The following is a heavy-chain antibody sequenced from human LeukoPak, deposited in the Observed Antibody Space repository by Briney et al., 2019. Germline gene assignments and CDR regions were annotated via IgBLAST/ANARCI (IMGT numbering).Heavy chain of an antibody. CDR3: SRGYKVLRYLHWLPPYDY. CDR1: GGSFSGYY. Sequence: SETLSLTCADYGGSFSGYYWCWMRQPPGRGVEWVGEINHSGSTNYNPSLKRRDTLSVDTFKNQFSMKLSSVTAAGTAVYYCSRGYKVLRYLHWLPPYDYWGQGTLVTVSS. CDR2: INHSGST. V-gene: IGHV4-34*01. D-gene: IGHD3-9*01. J-gene: IGHJ4*02.